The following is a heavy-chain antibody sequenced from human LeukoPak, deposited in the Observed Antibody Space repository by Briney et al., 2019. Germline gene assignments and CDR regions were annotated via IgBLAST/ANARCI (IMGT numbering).Heavy chain of an antibody. CDR2: ISYDGSNK. J-gene: IGHJ4*02. CDR1: GFTFSSYA. CDR3: ARGPLAYYYDSSGGFDY. D-gene: IGHD3-22*01. V-gene: IGHV3-30-3*01. Sequence: PGGSLRLSCAASGFTFSSYAMHWVRQAPGKGLEWVAVISYDGSNKYYADSVKGRFTISRDNAKNTLYLQMNSLRAEDTAVYYCARGPLAYYYDSSGGFDYWGQGTLVTVSS.